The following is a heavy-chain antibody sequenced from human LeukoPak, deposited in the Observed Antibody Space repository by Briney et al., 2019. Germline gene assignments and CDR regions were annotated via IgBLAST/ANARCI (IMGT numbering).Heavy chain of an antibody. D-gene: IGHD3-10*01. J-gene: IGHJ4*02. Sequence: PGGSLRLSCAASGFTFSSYAMSWVRQAPGKGLEWVSAISGSGDGRYEDSVKGRFTISRDNSKNTLFLQMKSLRAEDTAVYYCARVPFGSGSYSTLDYWGQGTLVTVSS. CDR3: ARVPFGSGSYSTLDY. CDR1: GFTFSSYA. CDR2: ISGSGDGR. V-gene: IGHV3-23*01.